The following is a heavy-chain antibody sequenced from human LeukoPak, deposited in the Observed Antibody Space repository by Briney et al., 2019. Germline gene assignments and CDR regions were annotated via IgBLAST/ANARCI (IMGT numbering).Heavy chain of an antibody. J-gene: IGHJ3*02. CDR3: ARDSVAVEYIDAFDI. Sequence: KPSETLSLTCTVSGGSISSYYWSWIRQPPGKGLEWIGYIYYSGSTNYNPSLKSRVTISVDTSKNQFSLKLSSVTAADTAVYYCARDSVAVEYIDAFDIWGQGTMVTASS. D-gene: IGHD6-19*01. V-gene: IGHV4-59*01. CDR1: GGSISSYY. CDR2: IYYSGST.